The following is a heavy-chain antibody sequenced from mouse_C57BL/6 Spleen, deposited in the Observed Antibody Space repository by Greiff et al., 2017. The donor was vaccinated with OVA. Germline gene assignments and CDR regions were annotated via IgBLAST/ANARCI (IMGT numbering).Heavy chain of an antibody. J-gene: IGHJ1*03. CDR3: ARGFITTVVADWYFDV. CDR2: IYPGSGST. D-gene: IGHD1-1*01. CDR1: GYTFTSYW. V-gene: IGHV1-55*01. Sequence: QVQLQQPGAELVKPGASVKMSCKASGYTFTSYWITWVKQRPGQGLEWIGDIYPGSGSTNYNEKFKCKATLTVDTSSSTAYMQLSSLTSEDSAVYYCARGFITTVVADWYFDVWGTGTTVTVSS.